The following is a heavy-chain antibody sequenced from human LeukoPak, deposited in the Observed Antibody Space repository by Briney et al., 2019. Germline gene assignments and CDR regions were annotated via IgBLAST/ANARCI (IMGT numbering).Heavy chain of an antibody. CDR1: GFTFTSSA. Sequence: SVKVSCKASGFTFTSSAMQWVRQARGQRLEWIGWNVVGSGNTNYAQKFQERVTITRDMSTSTAYMELSSLRSEDTAVYYCAARPLRGYSPFDYWGQGTLVTVSS. CDR2: NVVGSGNT. D-gene: IGHD5-24*01. J-gene: IGHJ4*02. CDR3: AARPLRGYSPFDY. V-gene: IGHV1-58*02.